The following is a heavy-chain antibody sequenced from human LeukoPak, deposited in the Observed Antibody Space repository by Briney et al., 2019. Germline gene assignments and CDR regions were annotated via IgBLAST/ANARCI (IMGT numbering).Heavy chain of an antibody. Sequence: GGSLRLSCAASGFTFSSYSMNWVRQAPGKGLEWVSYISSSSSTIYYADSVKGRFTISRDNAKNSLYLQMNSLRAEDTAVYYCARAAKHIVVVTAFDIWGQGTKVTVSS. CDR3: ARAAKHIVVVTAFDI. CDR2: ISSSSSTI. D-gene: IGHD2-21*02. J-gene: IGHJ3*02. V-gene: IGHV3-48*04. CDR1: GFTFSSYS.